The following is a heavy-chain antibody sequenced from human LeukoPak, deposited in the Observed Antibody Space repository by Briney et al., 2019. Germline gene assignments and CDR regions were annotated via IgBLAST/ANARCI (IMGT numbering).Heavy chain of an antibody. CDR1: GFTFSGSA. CDR2: IRSKANNYAT. V-gene: IGHV3-73*01. Sequence: GGSLKLSCAASGFTFSGSAMHWVHQASGTGLEWVGRIRSKANNYATAYAASVKGRFTISRDDSKNTAYLQMNSLKTEETAVYYCTKHPSDDGGAIDYWGQGSLVTVSS. D-gene: IGHD4-23*01. CDR3: TKHPSDDGGAIDY. J-gene: IGHJ4*02.